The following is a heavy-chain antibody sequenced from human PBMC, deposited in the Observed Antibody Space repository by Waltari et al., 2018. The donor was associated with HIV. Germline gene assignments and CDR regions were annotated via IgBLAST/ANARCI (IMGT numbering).Heavy chain of an antibody. J-gene: IGHJ4*02. V-gene: IGHV3-9*01. D-gene: IGHD2-2*01. CDR2: ISWNSGRI. Sequence: EVQLVESGGGLVQPGRSLRLSCAVSGFTFDDYAMHWVRQAPGKGCEWVSGISWNSGRIGYADSVKGRFTISRDNAKNSLYLQMNSLRAEDTALYYCAKDKRRYCSSTSCYYYFDYWGQGTLVTVSS. CDR1: GFTFDDYA. CDR3: AKDKRRYCSSTSCYYYFDY.